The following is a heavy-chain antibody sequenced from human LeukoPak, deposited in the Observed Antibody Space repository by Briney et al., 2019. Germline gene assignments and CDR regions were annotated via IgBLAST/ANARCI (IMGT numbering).Heavy chain of an antibody. CDR3: IVFGDSNH. CDR1: GFTGSNNY. CDR2: IHSSGGT. V-gene: IGHV3-53*01. D-gene: IGHD4-17*01. Sequence: QAGGSLRLSCAASGFTGSNNYMSWVRQAPGKGLEWVSAIHSSGGTYYADSVKGRFTISRDTSKNTLYLQINSLRVEDTAVYYCIVFGDSNHWGQGTLVTVSS. J-gene: IGHJ5*02.